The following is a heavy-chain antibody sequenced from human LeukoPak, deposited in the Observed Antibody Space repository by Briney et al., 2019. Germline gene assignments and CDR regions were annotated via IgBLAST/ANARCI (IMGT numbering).Heavy chain of an antibody. D-gene: IGHD3-16*01. V-gene: IGHV4-59*01. Sequence: SETLSLTCTVSGGSISSYYWSWIRQPPGKGLEWIGYIYYSGSTNYNPSLKSRVTISVDTSKNQFSLKLNSVTAADTAVYYCARDFYDYVWGTNAFDIWGQGTMVTVSS. CDR1: GGSISSYY. CDR2: IYYSGST. CDR3: ARDFYDYVWGTNAFDI. J-gene: IGHJ3*02.